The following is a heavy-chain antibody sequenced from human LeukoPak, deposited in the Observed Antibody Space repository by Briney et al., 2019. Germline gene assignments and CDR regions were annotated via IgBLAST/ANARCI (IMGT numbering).Heavy chain of an antibody. CDR1: GFTFSSYS. V-gene: IGHV3-21*01. J-gene: IGHJ4*02. CDR3: ARAVVVVAATDY. CDR2: ISSSSSYI. D-gene: IGHD2-15*01. Sequence: GGSLRLSCAASGFTFSSYSMNWVRQAPGKGLEWVSSISSSSSYIYYADSVKGRFIISRDNAKNSLYLQMNSLRAEDTAVYYCARAVVVVAATDYWGQGTLVTVSS.